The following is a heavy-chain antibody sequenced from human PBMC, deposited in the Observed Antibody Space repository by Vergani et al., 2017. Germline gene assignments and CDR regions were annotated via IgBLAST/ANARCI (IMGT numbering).Heavy chain of an antibody. CDR2: INPSGGST. CDR3: AREIRFVEWLYADP. Sequence: QVQLVQSGAEVKKPGASVTVSCKASGYTFTSYYMHWVRQAPGQGLEWMGIINPSGGSTSYAQKFQGRVTMTRDTSRSTVYMELSSLRSEDTAVYSCAREIRFVEWLYADPGGQGTLVTVSS. V-gene: IGHV1-46*03. CDR1: GYTFTSYY. J-gene: IGHJ5*02. D-gene: IGHD3-3*01.